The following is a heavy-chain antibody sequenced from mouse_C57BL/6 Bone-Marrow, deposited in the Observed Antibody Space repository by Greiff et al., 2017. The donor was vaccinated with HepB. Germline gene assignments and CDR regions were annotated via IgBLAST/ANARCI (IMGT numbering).Heavy chain of an antibody. Sequence: QVQLQQPGAELVKPGASVKVSCKASGYTFTSYWMHWVKQRPGQGLEWIGRIHPSDSDTNYNQKFKGKATLTVDQSSSTAYMQLNSLTSEDSAVYYCARGFLITTVVATDAMDYWGQGTSVTVSS. CDR2: IHPSDSDT. V-gene: IGHV1-74*01. CDR1: GYTFTSYW. D-gene: IGHD1-1*01. J-gene: IGHJ4*01. CDR3: ARGFLITTVVATDAMDY.